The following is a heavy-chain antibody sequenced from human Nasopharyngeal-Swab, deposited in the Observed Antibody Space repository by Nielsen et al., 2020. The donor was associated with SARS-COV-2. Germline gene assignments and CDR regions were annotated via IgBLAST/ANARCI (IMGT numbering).Heavy chain of an antibody. Sequence: LSLTCAASGFTFSSYAMSWVRQAPGKGLEWVSAISGSGGSTYYADSVKGRFTISRDNSKNTLYLQMNSLRAEDTAVYYCAKVSRAGGSGSYYYWGQGTLVTVSS. V-gene: IGHV3-23*01. CDR3: AKVSRAGGSGSYYY. CDR1: GFTFSSYA. D-gene: IGHD3-10*01. J-gene: IGHJ4*02. CDR2: ISGSGGST.